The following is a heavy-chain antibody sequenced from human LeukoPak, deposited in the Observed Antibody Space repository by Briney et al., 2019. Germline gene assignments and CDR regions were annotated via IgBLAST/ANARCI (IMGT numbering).Heavy chain of an antibody. V-gene: IGHV1-18*01. D-gene: IGHD3-10*01. J-gene: IGHJ4*02. Sequence: ASVTVSCKASGYTFTSYGISWVRQAPGQGLEWMGWISAYNGNTNYAQKLQGRVTMTTDTSTSTAYMELRSLRSDDTAVYYCARGSYYYGSGSYYPLGYWGQGTLVTVSS. CDR3: ARGSYYYGSGSYYPLGY. CDR1: GYTFTSYG. CDR2: ISAYNGNT.